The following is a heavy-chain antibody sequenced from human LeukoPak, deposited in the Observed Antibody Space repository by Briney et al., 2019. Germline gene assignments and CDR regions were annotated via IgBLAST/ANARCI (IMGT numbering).Heavy chain of an antibody. J-gene: IGHJ3*02. D-gene: IGHD5-12*01. CDR2: IYYSGST. V-gene: IGHV4-59*01. CDR1: GGSISSYY. Sequence: SETLSLTCTVSGGSISSYYWSWIRQPPGKGLEWVGYIYYSGSTNYNPSLKSRVTISVDTSKNQFSLKLSSVTAADTAVYYCAREASGYDGGDAFDIWGQGTMVTVSS. CDR3: AREASGYDGGDAFDI.